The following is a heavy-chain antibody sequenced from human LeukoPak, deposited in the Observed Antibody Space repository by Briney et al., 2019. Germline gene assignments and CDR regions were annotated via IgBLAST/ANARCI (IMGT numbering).Heavy chain of an antibody. D-gene: IGHD1-26*01. J-gene: IGHJ4*02. Sequence: SETLSLTCAVYGGPFSAYWSWIRQPPGKGLEWIGEINQSGSTYYNPSLKSRVTISVDRSKNQFSLKLSSVTAADTAVYYCARVPIVGATGVDYWGQGTLVTVSS. CDR2: INQSGST. CDR1: GGPFSAY. CDR3: ARVPIVGATGVDY. V-gene: IGHV4-34*01.